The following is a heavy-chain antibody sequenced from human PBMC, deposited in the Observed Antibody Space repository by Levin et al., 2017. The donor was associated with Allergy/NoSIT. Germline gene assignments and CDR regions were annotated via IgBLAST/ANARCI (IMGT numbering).Heavy chain of an antibody. CDR2: INPNSGDT. D-gene: IGHD6-13*01. CDR3: ARSLGSAWYIPFNY. Sequence: GESLKISCKASGYTFTNYYMHWVRQAPGQGLEWMGWINPNSGDTDYTQKFQGRVTMTRDTSVSTAYMELNRLGSDDTAVYYCARSLGSAWYIPFNYWGQGTLVTVSS. V-gene: IGHV1-2*02. J-gene: IGHJ4*02. CDR1: GYTFTNYY.